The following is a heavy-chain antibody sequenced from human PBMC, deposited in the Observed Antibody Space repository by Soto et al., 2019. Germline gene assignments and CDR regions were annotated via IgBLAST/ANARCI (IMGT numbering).Heavy chain of an antibody. Sequence: GGSLRLSCAASGFTFSSYAMSWVRQAPGKGLEWVSAISGSGGSTYYADSVKGRFTISRDNSKNTLYLKMNSLRAEDTAVYYCAKVKHIVGASYFDYWGQGTLVTVSS. J-gene: IGHJ4*02. D-gene: IGHD1-26*01. CDR1: GFTFSSYA. CDR2: ISGSGGST. V-gene: IGHV3-23*01. CDR3: AKVKHIVGASYFDY.